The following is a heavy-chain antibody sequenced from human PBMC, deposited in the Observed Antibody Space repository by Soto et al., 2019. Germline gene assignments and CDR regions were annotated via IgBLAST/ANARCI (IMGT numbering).Heavy chain of an antibody. J-gene: IGHJ6*02. CDR1: GFTFSNYG. CDR3: TKRRNVLRFLEWSSGMEV. Sequence: GGSLRLSCAASGFTFSNYGMHWVRQAPGKGVEWVAFISDDGSNKYYADSMKGRFTMSRDNSKRTLYLQMSSLRVEDTAVYYCTKRRNVLRFLEWSSGMEVWGQGTTVTVSS. V-gene: IGHV3-30*18. CDR2: ISDDGSNK. D-gene: IGHD3-3*01.